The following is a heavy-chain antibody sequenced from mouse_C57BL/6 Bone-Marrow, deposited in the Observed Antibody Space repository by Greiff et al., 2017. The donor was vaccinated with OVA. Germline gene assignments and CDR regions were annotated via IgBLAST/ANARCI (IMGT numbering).Heavy chain of an antibody. D-gene: IGHD1-1*01. Sequence: QVQLQQSGAELVRPGSSVKLSCKASGYTFTSYWMHWVKQRPIQGLEWIGNIDPSDSETHYNQKFKDKATLTVDKSSSTAYMQLSSLTSADSAVYYCARGGYSYYGSSYDYWGQGTTLTVSS. CDR1: GYTFTSYW. J-gene: IGHJ2*01. V-gene: IGHV1-52*01. CDR3: ARGGYSYYGSSYDY. CDR2: IDPSDSET.